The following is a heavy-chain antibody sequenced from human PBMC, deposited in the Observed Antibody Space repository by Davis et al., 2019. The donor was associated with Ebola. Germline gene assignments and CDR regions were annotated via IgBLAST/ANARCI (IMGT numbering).Heavy chain of an antibody. D-gene: IGHD2-15*01. CDR3: ARGVVPGNWFDP. CDR1: GYTFTGYY. V-gene: IGHV1-2*04. CDR2: INPSGGST. Sequence: ASVKVSCKASGYTFTGYYMHWVRQAPGQGLEWMGIINPSGGSTSYAQKFQGWVTMTRDTSISTAYMELSRLRSDDTAVYYCARGVVPGNWFDPWGQGTLVTVSS. J-gene: IGHJ5*02.